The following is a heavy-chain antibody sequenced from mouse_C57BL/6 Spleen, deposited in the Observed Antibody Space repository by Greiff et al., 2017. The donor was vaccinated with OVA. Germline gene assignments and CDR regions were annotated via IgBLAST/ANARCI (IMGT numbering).Heavy chain of an antibody. V-gene: IGHV3-6*01. D-gene: IGHD2-5*01. CDR3: ARVDSNYNYYAMDY. CDR1: GYSITSGYY. Sequence: EVQLQESGPGLVKPSQSLSLTCSVSGYSITSGYYWNWIRQFPGNKLEWMGYISYDGSNNYNPSLKNRIAITRATSKNQFCLKLNSVTTEDTATYYCARVDSNYNYYAMDYWGQGTSVTVSS. CDR2: ISYDGSN. J-gene: IGHJ4*01.